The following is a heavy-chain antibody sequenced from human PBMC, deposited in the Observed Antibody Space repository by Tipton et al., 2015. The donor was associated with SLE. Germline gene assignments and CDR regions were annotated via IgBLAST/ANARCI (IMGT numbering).Heavy chain of an antibody. D-gene: IGHD1-1*01. V-gene: IGHV4-30-4*01. CDR3: ARGNSGFDY. J-gene: IGHJ4*02. CDR1: GGSLSGGDYY. Sequence: TLSLTCTVSGGSLSGGDYYWGWIRQPPGKGLAWIGFIYHSGNTLYNPSLESRLTMSVDTSKNQFSLTLTSVTAADTAVYYCARGNSGFDYWGQGNLVTVSS. CDR2: IYHSGNT.